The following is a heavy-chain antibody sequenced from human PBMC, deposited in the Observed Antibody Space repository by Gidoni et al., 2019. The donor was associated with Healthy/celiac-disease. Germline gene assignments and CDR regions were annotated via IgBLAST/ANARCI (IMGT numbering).Heavy chain of an antibody. Sequence: QVQLQESGPGLVKPSETLSLTCTVSGGSISSYYWSWIRQPAGKGLEWIGRIYTSGSTNYNPSLKSRVTMSVDTSKNQFSLKLSSVTAADTAVYYCARDPSEQWLVYAFDIWGQGTMVTVSS. D-gene: IGHD6-19*01. V-gene: IGHV4-4*07. J-gene: IGHJ3*02. CDR3: ARDPSEQWLVYAFDI. CDR1: GGSISSYY. CDR2: IYTSGST.